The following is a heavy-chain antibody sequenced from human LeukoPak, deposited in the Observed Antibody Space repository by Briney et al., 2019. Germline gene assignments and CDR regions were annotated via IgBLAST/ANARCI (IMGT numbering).Heavy chain of an antibody. CDR3: ARDRVARTFDY. CDR1: GGTFSSFG. V-gene: IGHV1-69*06. CDR2: IIPMFGTP. J-gene: IGHJ4*02. Sequence: SVKVSCKASGGTFSSFGISWVRQAPGQGLEWMGGIIPMFGTPNYAQKFQGRVTITADKSTSTAYMELSRLRSDDTAVYYCARDRVARTFDYWGQGTLVTVSS. D-gene: IGHD5-12*01.